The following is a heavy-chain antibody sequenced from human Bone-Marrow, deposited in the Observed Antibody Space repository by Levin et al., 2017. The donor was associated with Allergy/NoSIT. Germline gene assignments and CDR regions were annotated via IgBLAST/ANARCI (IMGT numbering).Heavy chain of an antibody. D-gene: IGHD2-2*01. V-gene: IGHV3-30*18. CDR2: MSYDGTNK. J-gene: IGHJ6*02. Sequence: QRGESLKISCAASGFAFSNYGIHWVRQAPGKGLEWVAVMSYDGTNKYYADSVKGRFSISRDNSRYTVYLQMNSLRVGDTAVYYCAKDLVPYCSSLTCYLGGYGMDVWGQGTKVTVSS. CDR3: AKDLVPYCSSLTCYLGGYGMDV. CDR1: GFAFSNYG.